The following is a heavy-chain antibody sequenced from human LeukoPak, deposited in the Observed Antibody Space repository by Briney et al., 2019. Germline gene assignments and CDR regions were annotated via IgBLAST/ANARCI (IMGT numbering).Heavy chain of an antibody. J-gene: IGHJ4*02. CDR1: GFTFSNYW. D-gene: IGHD2-15*01. CDR3: ARDASLYCSGDSCYWAFDH. V-gene: IGHV3-7*01. CDR2: IKQDESKR. Sequence: GGSLRLSCAASGFTFSNYWMSWVRQAPGKGLDWVANIKQDESKRYFVDSVRGRFTISRDNAKNSLYLQMNSLRAEDTAVYYCARDASLYCSGDSCYWAFDHWGQGTLVTVSS.